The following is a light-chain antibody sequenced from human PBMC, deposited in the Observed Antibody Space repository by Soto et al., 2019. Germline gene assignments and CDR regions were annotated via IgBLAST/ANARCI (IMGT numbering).Light chain of an antibody. J-gene: IGLJ1*01. V-gene: IGLV2-14*03. CDR2: DVS. CDR3: SSYSTGGSYV. Sequence: QSALTQPASVSGSPGQSIAISCTGNSSDVGGYNSASWYQQHPGKAPKLLIYDVSNRPSGVSNRFSGSKSGNTASLTISGLQAEDEADYYCSSYSTGGSYVFGTGTKLTVL. CDR1: SSDVGGYNS.